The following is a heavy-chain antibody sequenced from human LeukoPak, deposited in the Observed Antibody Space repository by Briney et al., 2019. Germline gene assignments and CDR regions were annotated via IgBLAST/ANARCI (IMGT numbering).Heavy chain of an antibody. CDR1: GFTFSSYG. D-gene: IGHD4-17*01. J-gene: IGHJ4*02. Sequence: GGSLRLSCAAPGFTFSSYGMSWVRQAPGKGLEWVSAISGSGGSTYYADSVKGRFTISRDNSKNTLYLQMNSLRAEDTAVYYCAKAPFRPHDYGDYPDYWGQGTLVTVSS. V-gene: IGHV3-23*01. CDR2: ISGSGGST. CDR3: AKAPFRPHDYGDYPDY.